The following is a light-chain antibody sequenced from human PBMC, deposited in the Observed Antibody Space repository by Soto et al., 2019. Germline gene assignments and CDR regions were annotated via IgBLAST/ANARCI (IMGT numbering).Light chain of an antibody. CDR3: HQYGSSPQT. Sequence: EVVLTQSPGNLSLSPGDRATLPCRASQSVSSTYLAWYQQKPGQAPRLLIYGASSRATGIPDRFSGSGSGTDFTLTISRLEPEDFAVYYCHQYGSSPQTFGQGTKLEIK. J-gene: IGKJ2*01. CDR2: GAS. CDR1: QSVSSTY. V-gene: IGKV3-20*01.